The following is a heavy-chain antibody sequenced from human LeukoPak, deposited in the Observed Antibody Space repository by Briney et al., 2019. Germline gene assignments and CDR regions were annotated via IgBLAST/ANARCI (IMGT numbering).Heavy chain of an antibody. J-gene: IGHJ3*02. CDR2: TYYRSKWYN. Sequence: SQTLSLTCAISGDSVSSNSAAWNWLRQSPSRGLEWLGRTYYRSKWYNDYAVSVKSRITINPDTSKNQFSLQLNSVTPEDTAVYYCARVYCSSTSCYVRDDAFDIWGQGTMVTVSS. CDR1: GDSVSSNSAA. CDR3: ARVYCSSTSCYVRDDAFDI. D-gene: IGHD2-2*01. V-gene: IGHV6-1*01.